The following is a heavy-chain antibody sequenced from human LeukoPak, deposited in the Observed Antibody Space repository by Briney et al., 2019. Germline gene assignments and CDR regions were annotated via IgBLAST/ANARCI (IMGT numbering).Heavy chain of an antibody. J-gene: IGHJ4*02. CDR1: GGSISSGSYY. CDR3: ARGGAYYDISTGYYRSGDY. CDR2: IYTSGST. Sequence: SETLSLTCTVSGGSISSGSYYWSWIRQPAGKGLEWIGRIYTSGSTNYNPSLKSRVTISVDTSKNQFSLKLSSVTAADTAVYYCARGGAYYDISTGYYRSGDYWGQGTLVTVSS. V-gene: IGHV4-61*02. D-gene: IGHD3-9*01.